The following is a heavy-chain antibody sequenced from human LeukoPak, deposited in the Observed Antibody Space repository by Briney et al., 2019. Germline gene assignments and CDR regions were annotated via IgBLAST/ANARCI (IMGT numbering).Heavy chain of an antibody. Sequence: ASVKVSCKASGYTFTGYYMHWVRQAPGQGLEWMGWINPNSGGTNYAQKFQDRVTMTRDTSISTAYMELSRLRSDDTAVYYCARDRGSTTSDYYYYYYMDVWGKGTTVTVSS. V-gene: IGHV1-2*02. D-gene: IGHD2-2*01. CDR2: INPNSGGT. J-gene: IGHJ6*03. CDR3: ARDRGSTTSDYYYYYYMDV. CDR1: GYTFTGYY.